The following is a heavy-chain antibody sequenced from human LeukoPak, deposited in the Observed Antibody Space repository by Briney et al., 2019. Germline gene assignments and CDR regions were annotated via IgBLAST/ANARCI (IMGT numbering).Heavy chain of an antibody. Sequence: SETLSLTCAVYGGSFSGYYSSWIRQPPGKGLEWIGEINHSGSTNYNPSLKSRVTISVDTSKNQFSLKLSSVTAADTAVYYCARGRSYYGSGDTFDYWGQGTLVTVSS. V-gene: IGHV4-34*01. D-gene: IGHD3-10*01. CDR1: GGSFSGYY. J-gene: IGHJ4*02. CDR2: INHSGST. CDR3: ARGRSYYGSGDTFDY.